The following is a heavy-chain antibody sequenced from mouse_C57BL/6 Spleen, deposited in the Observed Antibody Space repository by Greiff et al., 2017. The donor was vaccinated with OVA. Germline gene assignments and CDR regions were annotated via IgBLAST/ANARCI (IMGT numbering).Heavy chain of an antibody. CDR2: ISDGGSYT. CDR1: GFTFSSYA. J-gene: IGHJ1*03. CDR3: ARDRAGPYYYGGYFDV. Sequence: DVMLVESGGGLVKPGGSLKLSCAASGFTFSSYAMSWVRQTPEKRLEWVATISDGGSYTYYPDNVKGRFTISRDNAKNNLYLQMSHLKSEDTAMYYCARDRAGPYYYGGYFDVWGTGTTVTVSS. D-gene: IGHD1-1*01. V-gene: IGHV5-4*01.